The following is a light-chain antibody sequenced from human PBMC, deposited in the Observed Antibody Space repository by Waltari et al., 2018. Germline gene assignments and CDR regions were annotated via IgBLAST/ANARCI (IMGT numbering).Light chain of an antibody. Sequence: DIVMPQSPDSLAVSLGERATIHCKSSQSVLYSSNNKNYIAWYQQKPGQPPKLLNRWASTRESGVPDRFSGSGSGTDFTLTISSLQAEDVAVYYCQQYYRSRTFGQGTRVEIK. CDR1: QSVLYSSNNKNY. CDR3: QQYYRSRT. J-gene: IGKJ1*01. V-gene: IGKV4-1*01. CDR2: WAS.